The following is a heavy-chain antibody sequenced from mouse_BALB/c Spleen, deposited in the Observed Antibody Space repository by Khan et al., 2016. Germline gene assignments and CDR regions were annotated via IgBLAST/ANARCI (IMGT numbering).Heavy chain of an antibody. Sequence: QIQLVQSGPELKKPGETVKISCKASGYTFTNYGMNWVKQAPGKGLKWMGWINTYTGEPTYADDFKGRFAFSLETSASAAYLQINNLKNEATATYFCASLYDGYYVGLYDAMDFWGQGTSVTFSS. J-gene: IGHJ4*01. CDR3: ASLYDGYYVGLYDAMDF. CDR1: GYTFTNYG. CDR2: INTYTGEP. D-gene: IGHD2-3*01. V-gene: IGHV9-3-1*01.